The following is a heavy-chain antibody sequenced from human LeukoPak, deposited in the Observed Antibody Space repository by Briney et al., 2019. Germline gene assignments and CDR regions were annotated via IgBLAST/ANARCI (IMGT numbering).Heavy chain of an antibody. Sequence: PGKSLRLSCAVSGFNFNRFPFHWVRQAPGKGLEWVAAISTDGSYKYHGDSVKGRFTISRDNPMNTLYLQMNGLRPDDTAVYYCARSLIPGRWYFDLWGRGTLVPVSS. CDR2: ISTDGSYK. CDR3: ARSLIPGRWYFDL. J-gene: IGHJ2*01. V-gene: IGHV3-30*04. CDR1: GFNFNRFP. D-gene: IGHD3-16*01.